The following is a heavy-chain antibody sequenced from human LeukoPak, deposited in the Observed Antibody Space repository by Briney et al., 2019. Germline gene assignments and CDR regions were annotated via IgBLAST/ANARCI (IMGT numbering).Heavy chain of an antibody. CDR2: IYYSGST. D-gene: IGHD3-9*01. J-gene: IGHJ5*02. V-gene: IGHV4-39*07. Sequence: SETLPLTCTVSGGSISSSSYYWGWIRQPPGKGLEWIGSIYYSGSTYYNPSLKSRVTISVDTSKNQFSLKLSSVTAADTAVYYCARDGLRPIKINNWFDPWGQEPWSPSPQ. CDR3: ARDGLRPIKINNWFDP. CDR1: GGSISSSSYY.